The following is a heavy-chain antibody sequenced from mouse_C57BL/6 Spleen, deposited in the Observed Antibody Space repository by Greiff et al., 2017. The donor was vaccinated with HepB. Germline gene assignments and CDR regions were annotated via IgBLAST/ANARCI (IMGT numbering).Heavy chain of an antibody. Sequence: LQESGPELVKPGASVKISCKASGYAFSSSWMNWVKQRPGKGLEWIGRIYPGDGDTNYNGKFKGKATLTADKSSSTAYMQLSSLTSEDSAVYFCARSPLNWAFDYWGQGTTLTVSS. V-gene: IGHV1-82*01. J-gene: IGHJ2*01. CDR1: GYAFSSSW. CDR3: ARSPLNWAFDY. CDR2: IYPGDGDT. D-gene: IGHD4-1*01.